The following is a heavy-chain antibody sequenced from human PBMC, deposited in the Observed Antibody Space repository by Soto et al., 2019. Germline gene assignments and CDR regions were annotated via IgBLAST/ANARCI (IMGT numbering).Heavy chain of an antibody. D-gene: IGHD2-21*02. V-gene: IGHV3-73*01. CDR2: IRSKANSYAT. J-gene: IGHJ6*03. Sequence: GGSLRLSCAASGFTFSGSAMHWVRQASGKGLEWVGRIRSKANSYATAYAASVKGRFTISRDDSKNTAYLQMNSLKTEDTAVYYCTGGDSLMDVWGKGTTVTVSS. CDR3: TGGDSLMDV. CDR1: GFTFSGSA.